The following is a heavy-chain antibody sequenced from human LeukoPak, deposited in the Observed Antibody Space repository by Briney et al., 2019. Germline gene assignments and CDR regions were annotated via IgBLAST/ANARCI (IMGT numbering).Heavy chain of an antibody. CDR3: ARGGNYYDSSGYYWFDP. V-gene: IGHV4-4*07. Sequence: SETLSLTCTVSGYSISSGYYWSWIRQPAGKGLEWIGRIYTSGSTNYNPSLKSRVTMSVDTSKNQFSLKLSSVTAADTAVYYCARGGNYYDSSGYYWFDPWGQGTLVTVSS. CDR1: GYSISSGYY. J-gene: IGHJ5*02. CDR2: IYTSGST. D-gene: IGHD3-22*01.